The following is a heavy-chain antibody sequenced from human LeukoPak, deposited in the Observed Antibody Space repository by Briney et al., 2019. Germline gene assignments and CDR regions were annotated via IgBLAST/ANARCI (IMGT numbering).Heavy chain of an antibody. D-gene: IGHD1-14*01. Sequence: ASXXVSCKASGYTFTSYYMHWVRQAPGQGLEWMGIINPSGGSTSYAQKFQGRVTMTRDTSTSTVYMELSSLRSEDTAVYYCARDGLTLRAYFDYWGQGTLVTVSS. J-gene: IGHJ4*02. CDR3: ARDGLTLRAYFDY. V-gene: IGHV1-46*01. CDR2: INPSGGST. CDR1: GYTFTSYY.